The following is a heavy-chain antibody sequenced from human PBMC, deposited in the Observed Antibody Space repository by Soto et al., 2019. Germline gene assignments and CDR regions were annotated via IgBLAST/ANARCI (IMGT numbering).Heavy chain of an antibody. D-gene: IGHD3-22*01. CDR1: GYTFTTYG. V-gene: IGHV1-18*01. CDR2: INTYNGLT. J-gene: IGHJ4*02. Sequence: XSVKVSCEASGYTFTTYGIAWVRQAPGQGFEWMGWINTYNGLTKYAEKFQGRVTMTTDISTTTADMELKTLRSDDTAVYFCARGALGYDSRGYFFDYWGQGTLVTVSS. CDR3: ARGALGYDSRGYFFDY.